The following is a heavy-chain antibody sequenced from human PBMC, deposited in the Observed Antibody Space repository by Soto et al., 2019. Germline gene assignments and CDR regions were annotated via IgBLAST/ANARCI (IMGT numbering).Heavy chain of an antibody. CDR1: GGSISSSSYY. J-gene: IGHJ5*02. D-gene: IGHD6-19*01. Sequence: ASETLSLTCTVSGGSISSSSYYWGWIRQPPGKGLEWIGSIYYSGSTYYNPSLKSRVTISVDTSKNQFSLKLSSVTAADTAVYYCARQGYSSGPNWFDPWGQGTLVTVSS. V-gene: IGHV4-39*01. CDR2: IYYSGST. CDR3: ARQGYSSGPNWFDP.